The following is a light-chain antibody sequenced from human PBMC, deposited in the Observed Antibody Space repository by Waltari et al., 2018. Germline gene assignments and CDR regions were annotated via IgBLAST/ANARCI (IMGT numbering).Light chain of an antibody. CDR1: SSDVGAYNT. CDR2: EVS. Sequence: QSALTQPPSASGSPGQSVTISCTGTSSDVGAYNTVSWYQQYPGKAPKLMVYEVSVRPSGVTDRCSASKSGNTASLTVSGLQAEDEADYYGSSYAGYDILVFGGGTRLTIL. CDR3: SSYAGYDILV. J-gene: IGLJ2*01. V-gene: IGLV2-8*01.